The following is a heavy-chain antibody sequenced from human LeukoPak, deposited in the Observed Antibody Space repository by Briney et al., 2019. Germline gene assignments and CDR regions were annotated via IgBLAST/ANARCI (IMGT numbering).Heavy chain of an antibody. D-gene: IGHD6-19*01. J-gene: IGHJ4*02. Sequence: PGGSLRLSCAASGFTFSSYGMHWVRQAPGKGLEWVAVISYDGSNKYYADSVKGRFTISRDNSKNTLYLQMNSLRAEDTAVYYCAKLWESQWLVGGAFDYWGQGTLVTVSS. CDR2: ISYDGSNK. CDR1: GFTFSSYG. CDR3: AKLWESQWLVGGAFDY. V-gene: IGHV3-30*18.